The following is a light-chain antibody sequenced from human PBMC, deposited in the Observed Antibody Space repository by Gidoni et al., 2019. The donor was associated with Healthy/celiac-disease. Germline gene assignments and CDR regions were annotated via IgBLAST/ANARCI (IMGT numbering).Light chain of an antibody. CDR3: STRDSSGNHVV. CDR2: DKN. V-gene: IGLV3-19*01. J-gene: IGLJ2*01. CDR1: SLRSYY. Sequence: SSELTHDPALSVALGQTVSITCLRDSLRSYYASWYQQKPGQAPVLVIYDKNNRPSGIPDRFSGSSSGKTASLSITGAQAEDEADYYCSTRDSSGNHVVFGGGTKLTVL.